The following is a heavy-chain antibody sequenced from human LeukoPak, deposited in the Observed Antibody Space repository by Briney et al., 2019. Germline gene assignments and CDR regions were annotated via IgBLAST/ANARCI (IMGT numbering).Heavy chain of an antibody. CDR3: ATRINRDGYNWAYDH. Sequence: KPGGSLRLSCAASGFTFTNAWMYWVRQAPGKGLEWVARIKSRTDGGTTDYAAPVKGRFTISRDDSKNTLYLEMNSLKTADTGVFYCATRINRDGYNWAYDHWGQGTLVTVSS. CDR1: GFTFTNAW. J-gene: IGHJ4*02. CDR2: IKSRTDGGTT. V-gene: IGHV3-15*01. D-gene: IGHD5-24*01.